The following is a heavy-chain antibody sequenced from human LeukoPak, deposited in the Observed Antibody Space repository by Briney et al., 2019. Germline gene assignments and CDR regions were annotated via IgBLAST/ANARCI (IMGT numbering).Heavy chain of an antibody. CDR2: ISSSGSTI. Sequence: PGGSLRLSCVASGFNFKNAWMTWVRQAPGKGLEWVSYISSSGSTIYYADSVKGRFTISRDNAKNSLYLQMNSLRAEDTAVYYCAELGITMIGGVWGKGTTVTISS. CDR3: AELGITMIGGV. J-gene: IGHJ6*04. D-gene: IGHD3-10*02. V-gene: IGHV3-48*03. CDR1: GFNFKNAW.